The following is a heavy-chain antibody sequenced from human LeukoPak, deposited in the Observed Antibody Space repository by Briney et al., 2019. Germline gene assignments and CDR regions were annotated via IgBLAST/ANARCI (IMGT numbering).Heavy chain of an antibody. CDR3: ERGRRGYSGYDYRFDY. J-gene: IGHJ4*02. CDR1: GGSFMWYY. D-gene: IGHD5-12*01. CDR2: FNHSGST. Sequence: SETLSFSSAVYGGSFMWYYWSWIRQPPGKGLEWIGEFNHSGSTNYNPSLKSRVTISVDTSKNQFSLKLSSVTAADTAVYYCERGRRGYSGYDYRFDYWGQGTLVTVSS. V-gene: IGHV4-34*01.